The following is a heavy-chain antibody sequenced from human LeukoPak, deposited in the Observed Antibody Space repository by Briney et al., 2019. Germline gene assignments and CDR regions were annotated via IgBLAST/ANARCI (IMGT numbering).Heavy chain of an antibody. J-gene: IGHJ5*02. CDR3: ARGGTTVTPGLIWFDP. CDR1: VGSISSHY. D-gene: IGHD4-17*01. CDR2: IYYSGST. V-gene: IGHV4-59*11. Sequence: SETLSLTCSVSVGSISSHYWSWIRQPPGKGLEWIGYIYYSGSTKYNPSLKSRVTISVDTSKNQFSLKLSSVTAADTAVYYCARGGTTVTPGLIWFDPWGQGTLVTVSS.